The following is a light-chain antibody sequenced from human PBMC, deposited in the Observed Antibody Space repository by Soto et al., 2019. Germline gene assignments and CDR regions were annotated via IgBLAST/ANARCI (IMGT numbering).Light chain of an antibody. CDR3: QQYDSYSWT. Sequence: DIQMTQSPSTLSVSAGDTVTITCRASQSISTFLAWYQQKPGKAPKLLIFDASSLKSGVPSRFSGSGSGTEFTLTISSLQPDDFATYYCQQYDSYSWTFGQGTKVEIK. J-gene: IGKJ1*01. CDR1: QSISTF. V-gene: IGKV1-5*01. CDR2: DAS.